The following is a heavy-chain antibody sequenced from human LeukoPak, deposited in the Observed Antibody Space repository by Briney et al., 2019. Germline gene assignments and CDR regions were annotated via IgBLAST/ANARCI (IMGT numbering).Heavy chain of an antibody. Sequence: SETLSITCVVSGGSLSTHHWSWIRQFPGRGLEWIGYISDSGSTNYNPSLKSRVTISVDTSKNQFSLMLSSVTAADTAVYYCARGYDSSAYYPFNYWGQGTLVTVSS. J-gene: IGHJ4*02. CDR2: ISDSGST. V-gene: IGHV4-59*11. D-gene: IGHD3-22*01. CDR3: ARGYDSSAYYPFNY. CDR1: GGSLSTHH.